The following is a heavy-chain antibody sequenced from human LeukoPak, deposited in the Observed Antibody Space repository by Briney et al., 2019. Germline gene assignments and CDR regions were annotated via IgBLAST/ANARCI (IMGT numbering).Heavy chain of an antibody. CDR2: IYSGGST. J-gene: IGHJ4*02. CDR3: ARGVNSGYFDY. V-gene: IGHV3-53*01. Sequence: GGSLRLSCTASGFTFGDYAMSWVRQAPEKGLEWVSVIYSGGSTYYADSVKGRFTISRDNSKNTLYLQMNSLRAEDTAVYYCARGVNSGYFDYCGQGTLVTVSS. D-gene: IGHD1-26*01. CDR1: GFTFGDYA.